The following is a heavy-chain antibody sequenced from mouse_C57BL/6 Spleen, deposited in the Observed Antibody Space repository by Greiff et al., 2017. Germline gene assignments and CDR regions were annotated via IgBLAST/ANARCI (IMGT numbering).Heavy chain of an antibody. CDR2: IDPETGGT. V-gene: IGHV1-15*01. CDR1: GYTFTDYE. CDR3: TINYYGTAWFAY. J-gene: IGHJ3*01. D-gene: IGHD1-1*01. Sequence: VQLQQSGAELVRPGASVTLSCKASGYTFTDYEMHWVKQTPVHGLEWIGAIDPETGGTAYNQKFKGKAILTAAKSSSTAYMELRSLTSEDSAVYYCTINYYGTAWFAYWGQGTLVTVSA.